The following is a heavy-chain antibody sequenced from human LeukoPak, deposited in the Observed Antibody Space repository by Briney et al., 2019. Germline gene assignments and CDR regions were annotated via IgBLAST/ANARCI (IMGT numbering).Heavy chain of an antibody. CDR3: ARGGVATIDD. D-gene: IGHD5-12*01. Sequence: SETLTLTCAVYGGSFSGYYWSWIRQPPGKGLEWIGEINHSGSTNYNPSLKSRVTISVDTSKNQFSLKLSSVTAADTAVYYCARGGVATIDDWGQGTLVTVSS. CDR1: GGSFSGYY. CDR2: INHSGST. V-gene: IGHV4-34*01. J-gene: IGHJ4*02.